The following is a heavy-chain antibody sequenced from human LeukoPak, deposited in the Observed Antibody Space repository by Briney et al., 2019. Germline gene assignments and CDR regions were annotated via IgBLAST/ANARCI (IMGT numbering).Heavy chain of an antibody. CDR2: IVVGSGNT. V-gene: IGHV1-58*01. CDR1: GFTFTSPA. D-gene: IGHD3-10*01. CDR3: AADVGITMVRGVITQDY. Sequence: SVKVSCEASGFTFTSPAVQWVRQARGQRLEWIGWIVVGSGNTNYAQKFQERVTITRDMSTSTAYMELSSLRSEDTAVYYCAADVGITMVRGVITQDYWGQGTLVTVSS. J-gene: IGHJ4*02.